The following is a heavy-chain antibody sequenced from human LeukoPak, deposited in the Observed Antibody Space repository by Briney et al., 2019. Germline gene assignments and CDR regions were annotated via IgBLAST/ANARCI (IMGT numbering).Heavy chain of an antibody. CDR1: GSTFSGYS. D-gene: IGHD3-22*01. J-gene: IGHJ4*02. Sequence: PGRSLRLSCAASGSTFSGYSMNWVRQAPGKGLEWVSSISRSSNYIYYADSVKGRFTISRDNAKNSLYLQMNSLRAEDTAVYYCARKEQSYYDSSGYYLFDYWGQGTLVTVSS. CDR3: ARKEQSYYDSSGYYLFDY. CDR2: ISRSSNYI. V-gene: IGHV3-21*06.